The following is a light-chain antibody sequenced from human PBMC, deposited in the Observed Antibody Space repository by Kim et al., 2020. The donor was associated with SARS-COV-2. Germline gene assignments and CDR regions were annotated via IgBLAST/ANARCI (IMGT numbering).Light chain of an antibody. J-gene: IGLJ1*01. CDR3: NSRVIHNYFFF. CDR2: GKN. V-gene: IGLV3-19*01. Sequence: SSELTQDPAVSVALGQTVRITCQGDSLRSYYSTWYQQRPGQAPILVLYGKNNRPSWIPDRFSVSGSRNTASLTIPGTQACYVSDYSCNSRVIHNYFFFFG. CDR1: SLRSYY.